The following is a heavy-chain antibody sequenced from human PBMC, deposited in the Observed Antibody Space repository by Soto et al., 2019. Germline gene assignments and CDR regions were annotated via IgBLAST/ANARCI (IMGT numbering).Heavy chain of an antibody. Sequence: GASVKVSCKASGYTFTGYYMHWVRQAPGQGLEWMGWINPNSGGTNYAQKFQGWVTMTRDTSISTAYMELSRLRSDDTAVYYCARDRGGQQLPRTGYYFDYWGQGTLVTVSS. CDR3: ARDRGGQQLPRTGYYFDY. D-gene: IGHD6-13*01. J-gene: IGHJ4*02. CDR2: INPNSGGT. CDR1: GYTFTGYY. V-gene: IGHV1-2*04.